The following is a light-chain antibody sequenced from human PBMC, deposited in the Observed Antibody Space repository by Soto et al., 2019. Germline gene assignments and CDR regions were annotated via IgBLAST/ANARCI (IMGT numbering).Light chain of an antibody. CDR3: QQRSNCPST. CDR2: DAS. Sequence: EIVLTKSPATLYLSPGHRATLSCRASPSVSGYLAWYQQKPGQAPRLLIYDASNRATGIPARFSGSGSGTVFTLAITSLEPEEFAVYYCQQRSNCPSTFGGGTKVEI. J-gene: IGKJ4*01. CDR1: PSVSGY. V-gene: IGKV3-11*01.